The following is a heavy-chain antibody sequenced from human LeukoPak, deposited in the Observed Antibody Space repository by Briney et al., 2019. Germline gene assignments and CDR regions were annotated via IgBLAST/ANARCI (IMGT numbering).Heavy chain of an antibody. V-gene: IGHV3-11*06. Sequence: GRFTISRDNAKNSLYLQMNSLRAEDTAVYYCANLEDCSGGSCYFQHWGQGTLVTVSS. CDR3: ANLEDCSGGSCYFQH. D-gene: IGHD2-15*01. J-gene: IGHJ1*01.